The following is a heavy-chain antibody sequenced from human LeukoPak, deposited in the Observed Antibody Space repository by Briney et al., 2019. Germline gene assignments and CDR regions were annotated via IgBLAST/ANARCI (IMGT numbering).Heavy chain of an antibody. V-gene: IGHV3-48*03. CDR3: ARHGAPDAFDI. CDR2: IRSSGSTR. CDR1: GFTFSSYE. J-gene: IGHJ3*02. D-gene: IGHD4-17*01. Sequence: GGSLRLSCAGSGFTFSSYEMNWGRQGPGKGLEWVSNIRSSGSTRHYADSVKGRFTISRDNAKNSLYLQMNSLRAEDTAVYYCARHGAPDAFDIWGQGTMVTVSS.